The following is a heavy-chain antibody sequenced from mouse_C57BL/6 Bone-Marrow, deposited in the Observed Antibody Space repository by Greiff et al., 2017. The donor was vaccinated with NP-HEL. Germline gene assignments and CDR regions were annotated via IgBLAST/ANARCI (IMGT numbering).Heavy chain of an antibody. D-gene: IGHD2-12*01. Sequence: EVQRVESGPGLVKPSQSLSLTCSVTGYSITSGYYWNWIRQFPGNKLEWMGYISYDGSNNSNPSLKNRISITRDTSNNQFFLKLNSVTTEDTATYYCARGYLYYFDYWGQGTTLTVSS. V-gene: IGHV3-6*01. CDR1: GYSITSGYY. CDR3: ARGYLYYFDY. J-gene: IGHJ2*01. CDR2: ISYDGSN.